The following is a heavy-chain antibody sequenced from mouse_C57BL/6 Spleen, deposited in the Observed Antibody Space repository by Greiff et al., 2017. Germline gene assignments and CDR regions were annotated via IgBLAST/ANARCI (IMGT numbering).Heavy chain of an antibody. CDR1: GFTFSDFY. J-gene: IGHJ1*03. Sequence: EVKLVESGGGLVQSGRSLRLSCATSGFTFSDFYMEWVRQAPGKGLEWIAASRNKANDYTTEYSASVKGRFIVSRDTSHSILYLQMNALRAEDTAIYYCARDDGYFGYFDVWGTGTTVTVSS. D-gene: IGHD2-3*01. CDR3: ARDDGYFGYFDV. V-gene: IGHV7-1*01. CDR2: SRNKANDYTT.